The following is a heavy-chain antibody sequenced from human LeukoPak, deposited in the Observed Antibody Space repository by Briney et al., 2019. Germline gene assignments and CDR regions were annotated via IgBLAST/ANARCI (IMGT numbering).Heavy chain of an antibody. V-gene: IGHV4-34*01. CDR3: ARLGSSTTHGWFDP. D-gene: IGHD2-2*01. J-gene: IGHJ5*02. Sequence: TTSETLSLTCAVYGGSFSGYYWSWIRQPPGKGLEWIGEINHSGSTNYNPSLKSRVTISVDTSKNQFSLKLSSVTAADTAVYYCARLGSSTTHGWFDPWGQGTLVTVSS. CDR1: GGSFSGYY. CDR2: INHSGST.